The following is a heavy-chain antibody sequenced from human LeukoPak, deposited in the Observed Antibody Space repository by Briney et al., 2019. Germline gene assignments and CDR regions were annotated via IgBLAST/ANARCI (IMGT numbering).Heavy chain of an antibody. CDR1: EFTFSSFA. CDR2: TSDSGTTT. V-gene: IGHV3-23*01. J-gene: IGHJ6*02. Sequence: PGGSLRLSCAASEFTFSSFAMNRVRQAPGKGLKWVSGTSDSGTTTYYADSVKGRFTMSRDNSKKTLFLQMDSLRAEDTAVYYCAKGGSGFGFYYGMDVWGQGTTVTVSS. CDR3: AKGGSGFGFYYGMDV. D-gene: IGHD3-10*01.